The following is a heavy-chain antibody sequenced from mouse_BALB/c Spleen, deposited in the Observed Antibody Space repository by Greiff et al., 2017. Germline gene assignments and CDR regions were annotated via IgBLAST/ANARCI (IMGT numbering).Heavy chain of an antibody. CDR1: GFTFSSYG. CDR2: INSNGGST. V-gene: IGHV5-6-3*01. J-gene: IGHJ4*01. CDR3: AREDYYGYYAMDY. D-gene: IGHD1-2*01. Sequence: EGKLVESGGGLVQPGGSRKLSCAASGFTFSSYGMSWVRQTPDKRLELVATINSNGGSTYYPDSVKGRFTISRDNAKNTLYLQMSSLKSEDTAMYYCAREDYYGYYAMDYWGQGTSVTVSS.